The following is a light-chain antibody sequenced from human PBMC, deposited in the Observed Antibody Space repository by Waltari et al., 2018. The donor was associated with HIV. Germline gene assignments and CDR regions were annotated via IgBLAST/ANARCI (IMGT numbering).Light chain of an antibody. CDR1: SGSIASNF. Sequence: ILTQPRSVSEAPGKTVTISCTRSSGSIASNFVQWYQQRPGSSPSTVIFENNQRPSGVPGRFSGSIDSSSNSASLTISGLKTEDEADYYCQSYDGNDWVFGGGTKLTVL. J-gene: IGLJ3*02. CDR3: QSYDGNDWV. V-gene: IGLV6-57*01. CDR2: ENN.